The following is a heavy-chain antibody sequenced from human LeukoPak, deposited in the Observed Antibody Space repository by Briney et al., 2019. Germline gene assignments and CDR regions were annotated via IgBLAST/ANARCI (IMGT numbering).Heavy chain of an antibody. V-gene: IGHV3-53*01. CDR1: GFTVSSNY. CDR2: IYSGGST. CDR3: ASGYYYDSSGYYAHY. J-gene: IGHJ4*02. D-gene: IGHD3-22*01. Sequence: GGSLRLSCAASGFTVSSNYMSWVRQAPGKGLEWVSVIYSGGSTYYADSVKGRFTISRDNSKNTLYLQMNSLRAEDTAVYYCASGYYYDSSGYYAHYWGQGALVTVSS.